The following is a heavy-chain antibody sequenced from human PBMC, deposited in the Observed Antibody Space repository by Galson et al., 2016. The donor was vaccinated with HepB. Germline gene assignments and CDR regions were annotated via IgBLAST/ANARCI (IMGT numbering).Heavy chain of an antibody. CDR3: AREKCGGGSCYWTDYNYYGMDV. V-gene: IGHV1-46*01. D-gene: IGHD2-15*01. CDR1: GYSFTNFY. J-gene: IGHJ6*02. CDR2: MNPSDGST. Sequence: SVKVSCKASGYSFTNFYIHWVRQAPGQGLEWMGLMNPSDGSTNYALNFQGRVTMTRDTSTSTVSMNLRSLRFEDTAVYFCAREKCGGGSCYWTDYNYYGMDVWGQGTTVTVSS.